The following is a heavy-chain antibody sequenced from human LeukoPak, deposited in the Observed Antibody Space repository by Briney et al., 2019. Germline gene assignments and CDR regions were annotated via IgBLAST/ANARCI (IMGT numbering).Heavy chain of an antibody. D-gene: IGHD3-10*01. CDR1: GGSISSYY. Sequence: PSETLSLTCTVSGGSISSYYWSWIRQPAGKGLEWIGRIYTSGSTNYNPSLKSRVTMSVDTSKNQFSLKLSSVTAADTAVYYCARDYQRITMVRGVIYYFDYWGQGTLVTVSS. J-gene: IGHJ4*02. CDR3: ARDYQRITMVRGVIYYFDY. V-gene: IGHV4-4*07. CDR2: IYTSGST.